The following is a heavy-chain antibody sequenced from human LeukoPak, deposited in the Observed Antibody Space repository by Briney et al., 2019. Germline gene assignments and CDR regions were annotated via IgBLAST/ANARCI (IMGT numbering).Heavy chain of an antibody. V-gene: IGHV3-11*01. D-gene: IGHD6-19*01. CDR2: ISSRSTLI. CDR1: GFSFSDYY. J-gene: IGHJ5*02. Sequence: GGSLRLSCAASGFSFSDYYMSWIRQAPGKGLEWVSYISSRSTLIYYADSVKGRFTISRDSAKNSLYLQMNSLRVDDTAVYYCARETVTVAGNWCDPWGQGTLVTVSS. CDR3: ARETVTVAGNWCDP.